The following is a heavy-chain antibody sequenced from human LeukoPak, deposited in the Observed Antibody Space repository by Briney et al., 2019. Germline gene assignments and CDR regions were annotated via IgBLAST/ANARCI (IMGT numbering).Heavy chain of an antibody. CDR1: GFTFSSYS. Sequence: GGSLRLSCAASGFTFSSYSMNWVRQAPGKGLEWVSYISSSSSTIYYADSVKGRFTISRDNAKNSLYLQMNSLRAEDTAVYYCARDLRSKVRGVRGSFDYWGQGTLVTVSS. J-gene: IGHJ4*02. CDR3: ARDLRSKVRGVRGSFDY. CDR2: ISSSSSTI. V-gene: IGHV3-48*01. D-gene: IGHD3-10*01.